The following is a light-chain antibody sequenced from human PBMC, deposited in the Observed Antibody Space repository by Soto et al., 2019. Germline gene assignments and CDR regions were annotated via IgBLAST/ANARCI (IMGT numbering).Light chain of an antibody. CDR3: QQRSSWPLT. Sequence: QSPATLSFSPGERVTFSCRASQSVSTYLAWYQQKPGQAPRLLIYDASNRATGIPVRFSGSGSGTDFTLTISSLEPEDFAVYYCQQRSSWPLTFGGGTKVDIK. V-gene: IGKV3-11*01. CDR1: QSVSTY. J-gene: IGKJ4*01. CDR2: DAS.